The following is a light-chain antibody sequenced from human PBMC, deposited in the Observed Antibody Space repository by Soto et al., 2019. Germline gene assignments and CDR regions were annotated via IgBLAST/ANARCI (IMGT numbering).Light chain of an antibody. CDR3: QDYSPYSWT. J-gene: IGKJ1*01. CDR1: ESISSW. Sequence: DIQINHSPSTLSASVGDTVTITCRASESISSWLAWYQEKPGKAPNLLIYDASSLESGVPSRFSGSGSGTEFTLTISSLQPDDFATYYCQDYSPYSWTFGQGTKVDIK. V-gene: IGKV1-5*01. CDR2: DAS.